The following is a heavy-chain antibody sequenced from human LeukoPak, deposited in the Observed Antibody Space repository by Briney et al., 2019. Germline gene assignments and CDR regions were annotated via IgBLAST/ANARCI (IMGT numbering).Heavy chain of an antibody. CDR3: AREAATIRDQAFAP. CDR1: GVTVSSNY. Sequence: GGSLRLSCAASGVTVSSNYMSCVRQAPGKGLEWGSVIYSGGSTYYADSVKGRFTISRDNSKNTLYLQMNSLRAEDTAVYYCAREAATIRDQAFAPWGQGTLVTVSS. V-gene: IGHV3-53*01. J-gene: IGHJ5*02. CDR2: IYSGGST. D-gene: IGHD5-12*01.